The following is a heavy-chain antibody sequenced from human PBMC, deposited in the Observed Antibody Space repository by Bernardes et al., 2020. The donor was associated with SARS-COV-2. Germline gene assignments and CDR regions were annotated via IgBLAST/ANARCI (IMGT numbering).Heavy chain of an antibody. CDR3: ASGRDYGDYLVFDY. D-gene: IGHD4-17*01. V-gene: IGHV3-53*01. CDR1: GFIVSSNY. CDR2: IYSGGST. Sequence: GGSLRLSCAASGFIVSSNYMTWVRQAPGKGLEWVSVIYSGGSTYYADSVKGRFTISRDNSKNTLYLQMNSLIAEDTAVYYCASGRDYGDYLVFDYWGQGTLLTVSS. J-gene: IGHJ4*02.